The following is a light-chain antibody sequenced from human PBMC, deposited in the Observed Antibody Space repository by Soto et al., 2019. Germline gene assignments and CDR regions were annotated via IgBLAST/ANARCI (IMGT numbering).Light chain of an antibody. CDR3: QQFSNSLT. V-gene: IGKV3-20*01. CDR1: QNVRNNN. Sequence: ETVLTQSPGTLSFSPGERATLSCRASQNVRNNNLAWYQQKPGQPPGLLIYDASSRATGIPDRFSGSGSGTDFTLTISRLEPEDFAVYYCQQFSNSLTFGQGTRLEIK. J-gene: IGKJ5*01. CDR2: DAS.